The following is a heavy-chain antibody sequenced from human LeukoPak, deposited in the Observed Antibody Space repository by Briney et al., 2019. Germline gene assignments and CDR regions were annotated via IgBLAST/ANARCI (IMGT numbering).Heavy chain of an antibody. J-gene: IGHJ4*02. D-gene: IGHD4-17*01. CDR3: ARIWYGDFDS. CDR2: IYYTGST. V-gene: IGHV4-39*01. Sequence: PSETLSLTCTVSDDSISSSSYYWGWIRQPPGKGLEWIGNIYYTGSTYYNPSLKSPLTISVDTSRNQFSLQLSSVTAADTAVYLCARIWYGDFDSWGQGTLVTVSS. CDR1: DDSISSSSYY.